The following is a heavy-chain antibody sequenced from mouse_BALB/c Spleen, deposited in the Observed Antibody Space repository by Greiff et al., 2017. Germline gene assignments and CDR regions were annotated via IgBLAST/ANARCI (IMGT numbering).Heavy chain of an antibody. V-gene: IGHV1-7*01. CDR2: INPSTGYT. CDR3: ARGGGFDY. Sequence: QVQLQQSGAELAKPGASVKMSCKASGYTFTSYWMHWVKQRPGQGLEWIGYINPSTGYTEYNQKFKDKATLTADKSSSTAYMQLSSLTSEDSAVHYCARGGGFDYWGQGTTLTVSS. D-gene: IGHD1-1*02. J-gene: IGHJ2*01. CDR1: GYTFTSYW.